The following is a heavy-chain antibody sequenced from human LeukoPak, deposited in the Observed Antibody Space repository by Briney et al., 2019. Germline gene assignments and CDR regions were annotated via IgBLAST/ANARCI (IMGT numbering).Heavy chain of an antibody. CDR1: GGTLSSYA. Sequence: SVKVSCKASGGTLSSYAISWVRHAPGQGLEWMGGIIPIFGTANYAQKFQGRVTITADESTSTAYMELSSLRSEDTAVYYCARDCSSTSCYGDYYYYYMDVWGKGTTVTVSS. V-gene: IGHV1-69*01. CDR2: IIPIFGTA. CDR3: ARDCSSTSCYGDYYYYYMDV. J-gene: IGHJ6*03. D-gene: IGHD2-2*01.